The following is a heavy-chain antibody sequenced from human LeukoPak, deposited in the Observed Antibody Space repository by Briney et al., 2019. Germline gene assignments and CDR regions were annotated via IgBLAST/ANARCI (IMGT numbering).Heavy chain of an antibody. Sequence: HTGGSLRLSCAASGFTFSSYAMSWVRQAPGKGLEWVSAISGSGGSTYYADSVKGRSTISRDNSKNTLYLQMNSLRAEDTAVYYCAKDQDSGCYYDYWGQGTLVTVSS. CDR3: AKDQDSGCYYDY. CDR2: ISGSGGST. CDR1: GFTFSSYA. J-gene: IGHJ4*02. V-gene: IGHV3-23*01. D-gene: IGHD1-26*01.